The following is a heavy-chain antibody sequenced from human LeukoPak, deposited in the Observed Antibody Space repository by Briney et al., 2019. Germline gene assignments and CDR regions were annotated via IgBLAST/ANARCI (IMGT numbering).Heavy chain of an antibody. Sequence: SETLSLTCAVSGYSVSSNYYWGWIRQPPGKGLEWIGSVYHSGSTYYNPSLKSRVSISVDTSQNKFSLKLSSVTAADTAVYYCARFFISDFDYWGQGTLVTVSS. CDR3: ARFFISDFDY. CDR1: GYSVSSNYY. D-gene: IGHD3-10*01. V-gene: IGHV4-38-2*01. J-gene: IGHJ4*02. CDR2: VYHSGST.